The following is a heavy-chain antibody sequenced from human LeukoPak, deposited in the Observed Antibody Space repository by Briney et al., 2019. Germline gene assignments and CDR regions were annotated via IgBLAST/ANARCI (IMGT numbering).Heavy chain of an antibody. D-gene: IGHD1-26*01. J-gene: IGHJ5*02. Sequence: GESLKISCKGSGYKFTNYWIGWVRQMPGKGLEWMAIIFPGDSDSRYSPSFRDQVTISANKSTTTAYLQWSSLKASDTAMYYCARGIARRSPKGGPQWFDPWGQGTLVTVSS. CDR1: GYKFTNYW. CDR2: IFPGDSDS. CDR3: ARGIARRSPKGGPQWFDP. V-gene: IGHV5-51*01.